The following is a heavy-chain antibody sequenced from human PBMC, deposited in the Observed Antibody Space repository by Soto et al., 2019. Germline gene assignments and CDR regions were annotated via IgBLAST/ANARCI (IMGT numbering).Heavy chain of an antibody. J-gene: IGHJ4*02. CDR3: AKDRGSIAARRHFDY. CDR2: ISGSGGSP. V-gene: IGHV3-23*01. CDR1: GFTFSSYA. Sequence: EVQLLESGGGLVQPGGSLRLSCAASGFTFSSYAMSWVRQAPGKGLEWVLAISGSGGSPYYADSVKCRFTISRDNSKNPLYLQMNSLRAEDTAVYYCAKDRGSIAARRHFDYWGQGTLVTVSS. D-gene: IGHD6-6*01.